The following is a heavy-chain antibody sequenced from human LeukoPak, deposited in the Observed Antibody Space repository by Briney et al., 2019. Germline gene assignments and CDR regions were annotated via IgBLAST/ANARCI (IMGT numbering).Heavy chain of an antibody. CDR3: TASITVVLTHDAFDV. V-gene: IGHV3-15*01. D-gene: IGHD2-2*01. J-gene: IGHJ3*01. CDR2: VKSKTDGGTT. CDR1: GFTFSDAW. Sequence: GGSLRLSCAASGFTFSDAWMTWVRQAPGKGLEWVGRVKSKTDGGTTDYAAPVKGRFTISRDDSKDTVYLQMDSLKTDDTALYYCTASITVVLTHDAFDVWGQGAMVTVSS.